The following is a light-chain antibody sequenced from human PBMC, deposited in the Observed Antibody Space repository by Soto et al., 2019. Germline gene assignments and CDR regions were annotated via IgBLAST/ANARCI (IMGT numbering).Light chain of an antibody. CDR3: QQYGSSGT. Sequence: EIVMTQSPATLSVSPGERATLSCRASQSVSGHLAWYQQNPGQAPRLLIYDASTRATGIPARFSGSGSSTEFTLTISRLEPEDFAVYYRQQYGSSGTFGQGTKV. CDR2: DAS. V-gene: IGKV3-15*01. J-gene: IGKJ1*01. CDR1: QSVSGH.